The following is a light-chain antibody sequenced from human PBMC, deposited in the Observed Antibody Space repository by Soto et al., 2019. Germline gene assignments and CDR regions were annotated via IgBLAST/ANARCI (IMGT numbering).Light chain of an antibody. CDR1: QSVNNDY. J-gene: IGKJ1*01. V-gene: IGKV3-20*01. CDR3: QQYGGSPRT. Sequence: EIVLTQSPGTLSLSPGERATLSCRASQSVNNDYLAWYQQGHGQAPSLLIYGASSRATGIPDRFSGSGSGTDFTLSISRLEPEDFAVYYCQQYGGSPRTFGQGTKVDIK. CDR2: GAS.